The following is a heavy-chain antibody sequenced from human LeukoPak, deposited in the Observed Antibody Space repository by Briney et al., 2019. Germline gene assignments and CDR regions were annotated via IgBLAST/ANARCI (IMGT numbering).Heavy chain of an antibody. CDR2: IYYSGST. D-gene: IGHD6-13*01. CDR1: GGSISSYY. CDR3: ARATSGIAAAGQLYFDY. J-gene: IGHJ4*02. Sequence: KPSETLSPTCTVSGGSISSYYWSWIRLPPGKGREWIGYIYYSGSTNYNPSLKSRVTISVATSKNQFSLKLSSVTAADTAVYYCARATSGIAAAGQLYFDYWGQGTLVTVSS. V-gene: IGHV4-59*01.